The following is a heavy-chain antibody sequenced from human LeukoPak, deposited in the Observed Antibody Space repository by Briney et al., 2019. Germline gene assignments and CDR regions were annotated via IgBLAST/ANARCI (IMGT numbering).Heavy chain of an antibody. J-gene: IGHJ3*02. CDR1: GFTFSSYA. Sequence: GGSLGLSCAASGFTFSSYAMHWVRQAPGKGLEWVAVISYDGSNKYYADSVKGRFTISRDNSKNTLYLQMNSLRAEDTAVYYCARDITGTTGAFDIWGQGTMVTVSS. D-gene: IGHD1-7*01. CDR2: ISYDGSNK. V-gene: IGHV3-30-3*01. CDR3: ARDITGTTGAFDI.